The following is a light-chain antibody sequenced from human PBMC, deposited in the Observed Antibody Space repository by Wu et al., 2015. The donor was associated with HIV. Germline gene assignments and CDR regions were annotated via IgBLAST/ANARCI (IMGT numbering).Light chain of an antibody. Sequence: EIVMTQSPATLSVSPGEGATLSCRASQSVSSSYVAWYQQKSGQAPRLFIYGASSRAAGIPDRFRGSGSGTDFTLTISRPEPEDSAVYYCQQYGSSPYTFGQGPSWRSN. CDR3: QQYGSSPYT. J-gene: IGKJ2*01. CDR2: GAS. CDR1: QSVSSSY. V-gene: IGKV3-20*01.